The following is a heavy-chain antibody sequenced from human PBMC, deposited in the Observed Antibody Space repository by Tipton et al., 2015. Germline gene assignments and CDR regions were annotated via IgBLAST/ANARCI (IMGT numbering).Heavy chain of an antibody. CDR1: GVSVSITNLY. CDR3: ARVRYDSSGYQNWYFDL. D-gene: IGHD3-22*01. Sequence: TLSLTCTVSGVSVSITNLYWTWIRQSPGKGLEWIGHLFYNGNTNYNPSLKSRVTISVDTSKNQFSLKLSPVTAADTAVYYCARVRYDSSGYQNWYFDLWGRGTLVTVSS. V-gene: IGHV4-61*01. J-gene: IGHJ2*01. CDR2: LFYNGNT.